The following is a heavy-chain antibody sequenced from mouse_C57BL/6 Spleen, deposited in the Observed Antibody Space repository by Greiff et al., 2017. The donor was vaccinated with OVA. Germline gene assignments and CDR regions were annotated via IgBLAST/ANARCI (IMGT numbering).Heavy chain of an antibody. CDR3: ARQLRLREAWFAY. Sequence: VQLKESGPGLVKPSQSLSLTCSVTGYSITSGYYWNWIRQFPGNKLEWMGYISYDGSNNYNPSLKNRISITRDTSKNQFFLKLNSVTTEDTATYYCARQLRLREAWFAYWGQGTLVTVSA. V-gene: IGHV3-6*01. D-gene: IGHD3-2*02. CDR1: GYSITSGYY. CDR2: ISYDGSN. J-gene: IGHJ3*01.